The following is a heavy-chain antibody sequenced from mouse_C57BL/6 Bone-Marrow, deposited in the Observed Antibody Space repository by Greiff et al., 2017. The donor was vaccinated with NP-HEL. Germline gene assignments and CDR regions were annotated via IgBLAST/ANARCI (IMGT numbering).Heavy chain of an antibody. J-gene: IGHJ2*01. CDR1: GYTFTSYW. CDR2: INPSNGGT. D-gene: IGHD2-3*01. V-gene: IGHV1-53*01. CDR3: ARDGYYCGYFDY. Sequence: QVQLKQPGTELVKPGASVKLSCKASGYTFTSYWMHWVKQRPGQGLEWIGNINPSNGGTNYNEKFKSKATLTVDKSSSTAYMQLSSLTSEDSAVYYCARDGYYCGYFDYWGQGTTLTVSS.